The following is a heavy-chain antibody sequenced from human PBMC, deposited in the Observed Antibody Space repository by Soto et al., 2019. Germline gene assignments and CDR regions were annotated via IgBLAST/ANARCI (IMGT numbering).Heavy chain of an antibody. CDR2: ISSSSSYI. J-gene: IGHJ5*02. CDR3: AVIGNSGYAAHPEAS. Sequence: EVQLVESGGGLVKPGGSLRLSCAASGFTFSSYSMNWVRQAPGKGLEWVSSISSSSSYIYYADSVKGRFTISRDNAKNSVYLKRNSLRAEDTAVYYCAVIGNSGYAAHPEASWGQGTLVTVSS. V-gene: IGHV3-21*01. CDR1: GFTFSSYS. D-gene: IGHD5-12*01.